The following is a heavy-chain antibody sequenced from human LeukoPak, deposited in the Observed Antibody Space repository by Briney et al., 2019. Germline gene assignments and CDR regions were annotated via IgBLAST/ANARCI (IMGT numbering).Heavy chain of an antibody. Sequence: SVKVSCKASGFTFTSSAMHWVRQARGQRLEWIGWIVVGSGNTNYAQKFQERVTITRDMSTSTAYMELSSLRSEDTAVYYCAAGSRITMIVGWGQGTLVTVSS. J-gene: IGHJ4*02. D-gene: IGHD3-22*01. V-gene: IGHV1-58*02. CDR3: AAGSRITMIVG. CDR1: GFTFTSSA. CDR2: IVVGSGNT.